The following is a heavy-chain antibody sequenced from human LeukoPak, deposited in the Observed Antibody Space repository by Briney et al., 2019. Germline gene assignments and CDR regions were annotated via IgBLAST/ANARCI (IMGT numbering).Heavy chain of an antibody. D-gene: IGHD3-9*01. CDR3: ARDRRYFDWVFDY. Sequence: PGGSLRLSCAASGFTFSSYSMNWVRQAPGKGLEWVSSISSSSSYIYYADSVKCRFTISRDNAKNSLYLQMNSLRAEDTAVYYCARDRRYFDWVFDYWGQGTLVTVSS. CDR1: GFTFSSYS. CDR2: ISSSSSYI. V-gene: IGHV3-21*01. J-gene: IGHJ4*02.